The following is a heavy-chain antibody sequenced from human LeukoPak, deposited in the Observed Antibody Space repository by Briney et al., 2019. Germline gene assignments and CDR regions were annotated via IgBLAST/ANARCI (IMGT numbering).Heavy chain of an antibody. J-gene: IGHJ4*02. CDR1: GFTFSSYA. CDR2: ISGSGGST. Sequence: GGSLRLSCAASGFTFSSYAMSWVRQAPGKGLEWVSAISGSGGSTYYADSGKGRFTISRDNSKKTLYLQMNSLRAEDTAVYYCAKDRRYIVATIFDYWGQGTLVTVSS. CDR3: AKDRRYIVATIFDY. V-gene: IGHV3-23*01. D-gene: IGHD5-12*01.